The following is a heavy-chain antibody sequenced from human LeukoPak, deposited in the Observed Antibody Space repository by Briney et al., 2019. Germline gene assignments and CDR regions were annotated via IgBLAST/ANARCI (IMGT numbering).Heavy chain of an antibody. CDR2: IYYSGST. Sequence: PSETLSLTCTVSGGSISSGGYYWSWIRQHPGKGLEWIGYIYYSGSTYYNPSLKSRVTISVDTSKNQFSLKLSSVTAADTAVYYCARGDTAMVLDYWGQGTLVTVSS. J-gene: IGHJ4*02. V-gene: IGHV4-31*03. CDR1: GGSISSGGYY. CDR3: ARGDTAMVLDY. D-gene: IGHD5-18*01.